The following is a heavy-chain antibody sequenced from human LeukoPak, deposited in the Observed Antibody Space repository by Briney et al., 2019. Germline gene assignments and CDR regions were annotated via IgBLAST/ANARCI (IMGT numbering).Heavy chain of an antibody. J-gene: IGHJ4*02. Sequence: GGSLRLSCAVSGFTFSTYNMNWVRQAPGKGLEWVSSISSSSSSVYYADSVKGRFTNSRDNAKNSLYLQMNSLRAEDTAVYYCARETHLTRPFDYWGQGTLVTVSS. CDR1: GFTFSTYN. D-gene: IGHD1/OR15-1a*01. V-gene: IGHV3-21*01. CDR2: ISSSSSSV. CDR3: ARETHLTRPFDY.